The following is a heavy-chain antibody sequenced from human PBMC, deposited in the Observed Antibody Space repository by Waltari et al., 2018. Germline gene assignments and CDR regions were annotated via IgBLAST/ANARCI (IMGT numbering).Heavy chain of an antibody. V-gene: IGHV3-30-3*01. J-gene: IGHJ4*02. CDR1: GFTFSSYA. CDR3: ARTLPVGAIDY. D-gene: IGHD1-26*01. CDR2: ISYDGSNK. Sequence: QVQLVESGGGVVQPGRSLRLSCAASGFTFSSYAMHWVRQAPGKGLEWVAVISYDGSNKYYADSVKGRFTISRDNSKNTLYLQMNSLRAEDTAVYYCARTLPVGAIDYWGQGTLVTVSS.